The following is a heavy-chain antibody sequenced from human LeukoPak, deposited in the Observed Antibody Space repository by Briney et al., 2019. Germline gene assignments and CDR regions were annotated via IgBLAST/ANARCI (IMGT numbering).Heavy chain of an antibody. CDR3: ARDLYSSKTNDAFVI. J-gene: IGHJ3*02. D-gene: IGHD6-13*01. V-gene: IGHV4-39*07. Sequence: SETLSLTCSVSGASISSGSNYWGWIRQPPGKTLEWIGSIYSSGSTYYNSSLQSRVIIIIDTPKNHFSLTLSSVTAADTAVYYCARDLYSSKTNDAFVIWGQGTMVTVSS. CDR2: IYSSGST. CDR1: GASISSGSNY.